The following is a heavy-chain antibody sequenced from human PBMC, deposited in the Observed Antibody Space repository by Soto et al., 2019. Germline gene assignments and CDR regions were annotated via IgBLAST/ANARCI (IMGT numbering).Heavy chain of an antibody. V-gene: IGHV4-34*01. CDR2: INHSGST. CDR3: ARRGYRSSWYSRYMDV. J-gene: IGHJ6*03. CDR1: GGSFSGYY. D-gene: IGHD6-13*01. Sequence: ETLSLTCAVYGGSFSGYYWSWIRQPPGKGLEWIGEINHSGSTNYNPSLKSRVTISVDTSKNQFSLKLSSVTAADTAVYYCARRGYRSSWYSRYMDVWGKGTTVTVSS.